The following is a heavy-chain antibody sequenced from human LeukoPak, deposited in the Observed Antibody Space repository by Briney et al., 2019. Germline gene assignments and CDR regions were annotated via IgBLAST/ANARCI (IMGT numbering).Heavy chain of an antibody. J-gene: IGHJ4*02. Sequence: SETLSLTCTVSGGSISSGSYYWSWIRQPAGKGLEWIGRIYTSGSTNYNPSLKSRVTISVDTSKNQFSLKLSSVTAADTAVYYCARDSGYYDFWSGVADYWRQGTLVTVSS. V-gene: IGHV4-61*02. CDR2: IYTSGST. CDR3: ARDSGYYDFWSGVADY. CDR1: GGSISSGSYY. D-gene: IGHD3-3*01.